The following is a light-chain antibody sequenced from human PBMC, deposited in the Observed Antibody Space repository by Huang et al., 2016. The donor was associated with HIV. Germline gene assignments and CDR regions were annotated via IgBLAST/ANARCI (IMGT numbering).Light chain of an antibody. Sequence: EIVLTQSPGTPSLSPGESATLSCRASQRVTIKYLAWYQQKPGQSPRLLIYGASSRATGIPDRFSGSGSGTDFTLTISRLEPEDFAVYYCQLYDESPFNFGPGTKVDIK. CDR3: QLYDESPFN. V-gene: IGKV3-20*01. CDR2: GAS. CDR1: QRVTIKY. J-gene: IGKJ3*01.